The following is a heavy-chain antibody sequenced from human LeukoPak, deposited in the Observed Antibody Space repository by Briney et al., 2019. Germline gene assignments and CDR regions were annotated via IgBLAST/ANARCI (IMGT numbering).Heavy chain of an antibody. CDR2: IEEDGSKK. D-gene: IGHD3-9*01. J-gene: IGHJ4*02. Sequence: GGSLRLSCAISGFTFSTYWMSWVRQAPGKGLEWVANIEEDGSKKFYVDSVKGRFTISRDNAKNSLYLQMNSLRVEDTAVYYCARILTGYDAFDYWGQGTLVTISS. V-gene: IGHV3-7*01. CDR3: ARILTGYDAFDY. CDR1: GFTFSTYW.